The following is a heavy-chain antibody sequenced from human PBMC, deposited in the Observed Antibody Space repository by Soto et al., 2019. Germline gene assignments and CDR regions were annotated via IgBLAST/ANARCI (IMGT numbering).Heavy chain of an antibody. CDR3: ARDLGRVIAARYFDY. J-gene: IGHJ4*02. Sequence: ASETLSLTRAVYGGGLSGFYWGWLRQPPGKGLEWIGEINHSGSTNYNPSLKSRVTISVDTSKNQFSLKLSSVTAADTAVYYCARDLGRVIAARYFDYWGQGTLVTVSS. V-gene: IGHV4-34*01. CDR1: GGGLSGFY. CDR2: INHSGST. D-gene: IGHD6-6*01.